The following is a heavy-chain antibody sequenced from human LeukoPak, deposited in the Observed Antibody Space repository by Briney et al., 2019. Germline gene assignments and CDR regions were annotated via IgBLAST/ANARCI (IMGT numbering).Heavy chain of an antibody. CDR1: GFSSCSYS. J-gene: IGHJ5*02. CDR2: ISSSSSTI. D-gene: IGHD4-23*01. Sequence: PRGSLRLSCAPSGFSSCSYSMCWVRQAPGEGRGWVSYISSSSSTIYYADSVKGRFTISRDNAKNSLYLQMNSLRAEDTAVYYCARDRTTVVTWDWFDPWGQGTLVTVSS. CDR3: ARDRTTVVTWDWFDP. V-gene: IGHV3-48*04.